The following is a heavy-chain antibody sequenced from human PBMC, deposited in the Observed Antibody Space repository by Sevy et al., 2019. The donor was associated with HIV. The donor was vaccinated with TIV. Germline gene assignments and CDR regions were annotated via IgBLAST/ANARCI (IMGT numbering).Heavy chain of an antibody. Sequence: GGSLRLSCAASGFTFSDYYMSWIRQAPGKGLELVSYISSTSDYRNYADSVKGRLTISRDNAKNSLYLQMNSLRTEDTAVYFCARGGGSALGYWGQGTLVTVSS. CDR3: ARGGGSALGY. V-gene: IGHV3-11*06. J-gene: IGHJ4*02. CDR1: GFTFSDYY. D-gene: IGHD1-26*01. CDR2: ISSTSDYR.